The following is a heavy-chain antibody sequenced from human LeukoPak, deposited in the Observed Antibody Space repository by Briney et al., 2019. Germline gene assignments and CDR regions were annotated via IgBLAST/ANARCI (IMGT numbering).Heavy chain of an antibody. Sequence: GGSLRLSCAASGFTFDDYGMSWVRHAPGKGLEWVSGINWNGGSTGYADSVKGRFTISRDNAKNSLYLQMNSLRAEDTALYYCARGKWNYYYMDVWGKGTTVTVSS. V-gene: IGHV3-20*04. D-gene: IGHD2-8*01. CDR3: ARGKWNYYYMDV. J-gene: IGHJ6*03. CDR2: INWNGGST. CDR1: GFTFDDYG.